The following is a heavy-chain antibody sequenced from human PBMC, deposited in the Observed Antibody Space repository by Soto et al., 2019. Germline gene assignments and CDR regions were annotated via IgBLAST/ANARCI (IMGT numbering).Heavy chain of an antibody. CDR2: ISSASSAI. CDR1: GFTFSSYH. V-gene: IGHV3-48*04. D-gene: IGHD2-2*01. CDR3: ARDFCHVPTCYDL. Sequence: GGSLRLSCAASGFTFSSYHMDWVRQAPGKGLEWVSYISSASSAIYYADSVKGRFTISRDNAKNSLFLQMNSLRAEDTAVYYCARDFCHVPTCYDLWGQGVLVTVSS. J-gene: IGHJ4*02.